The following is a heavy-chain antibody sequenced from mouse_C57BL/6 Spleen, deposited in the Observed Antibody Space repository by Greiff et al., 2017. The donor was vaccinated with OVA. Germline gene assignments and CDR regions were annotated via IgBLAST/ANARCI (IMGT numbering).Heavy chain of an antibody. V-gene: IGHV5-4*01. CDR1: GFTFSSYA. CDR2: ISDGGSYT. J-gene: IGHJ2*01. Sequence: EVQLQESGGGLVKPGGSLKLSCAASGFTFSSYAMSWVRQTPEKRLEWVATISDGGSYTYYPDNVKGRFTISRDNAKNNLYLQMSHLKSEDTAMYYCARDPRDYWGQGTTLTVSS. CDR3: ARDPRDY.